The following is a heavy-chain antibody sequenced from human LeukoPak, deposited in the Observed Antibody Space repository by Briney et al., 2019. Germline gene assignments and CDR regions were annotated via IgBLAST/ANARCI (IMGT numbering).Heavy chain of an antibody. CDR3: ARTSIAAREADY. CDR1: GFTFSRYS. V-gene: IGHV3-64*01. CDR2: ISNNGGST. J-gene: IGHJ4*02. Sequence: GGSLRLSCAASGFTFSRYSMHWVRQAPGKGLEYVSAISNNGGSTYYAKSVKGRFTISRDHSKNTLYLQMGSLRAEDMAVYYCARTSIAAREADYWGQGTLVTVSS. D-gene: IGHD6-6*01.